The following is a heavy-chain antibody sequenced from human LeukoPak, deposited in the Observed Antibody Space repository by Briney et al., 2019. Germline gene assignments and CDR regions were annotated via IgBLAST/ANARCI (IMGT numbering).Heavy chain of an antibody. V-gene: IGHV4-59*01. D-gene: IGHD4-23*01. Sequence: SETLSLTCTVSGGSISSYYWSWIRQAPGKGLEWIGDIYYSGSTNYNPSLESRGTISVDTYTNQFSLMQSSGTAADTAVYYCARVRYSITVVRRNWYFDLWGRGTLVTDSS. CDR1: GGSISSYY. CDR3: ARVRYSITVVRRNWYFDL. J-gene: IGHJ2*01. CDR2: IYYSGST.